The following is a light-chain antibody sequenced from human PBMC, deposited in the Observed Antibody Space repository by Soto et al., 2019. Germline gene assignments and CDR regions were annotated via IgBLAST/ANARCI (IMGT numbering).Light chain of an antibody. CDR3: QQYGNSIT. CDR2: GAS. V-gene: IGKV3-20*01. Sequence: IVLTQSPGTLSLSPGERATLSCRATQSVSSSFLAWYQQRPGQAPRLLIFGASNRATGIPDRFSDSGSGTDFSLTISRLEPEDCAVYYCQQYGNSITFGGGTKVDIK. J-gene: IGKJ4*01. CDR1: QSVSSSF.